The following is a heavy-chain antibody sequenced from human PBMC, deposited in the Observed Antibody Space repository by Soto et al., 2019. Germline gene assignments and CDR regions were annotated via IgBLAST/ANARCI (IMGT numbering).Heavy chain of an antibody. J-gene: IGHJ4*02. CDR1: GGSISSGGYS. V-gene: IGHV4-30-2*01. CDR2: IYHSGST. D-gene: IGHD6-25*01. CDR3: ARGRPAFDY. Sequence: PSETLSLTCPVSGGSISSGGYSWSWIRQPPGKGLEWIGYIYHSGSTYYNPSLKSRVTISVDRSKNQFSLKLSSVTAADTAVYYCARGRPAFDYWGPGTLVTVSS.